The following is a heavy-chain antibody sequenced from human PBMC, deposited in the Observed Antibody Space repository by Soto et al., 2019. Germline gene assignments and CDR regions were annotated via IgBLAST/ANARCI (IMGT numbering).Heavy chain of an antibody. CDR3: ARVTEVAAAEDGMDV. J-gene: IGHJ6*02. Sequence: QVQLQESGPGLVKPSQTLSLTCTVSGGSISSGGYYWSWIRQHPGKGLEWIGYIYYSGSTYYNPSLKSRVTISVDTSKNQFSLKLSSVTAADTAVYYCARVTEVAAAEDGMDVWGPGTTVTASS. V-gene: IGHV4-31*03. D-gene: IGHD6-13*01. CDR2: IYYSGST. CDR1: GGSISSGGYY.